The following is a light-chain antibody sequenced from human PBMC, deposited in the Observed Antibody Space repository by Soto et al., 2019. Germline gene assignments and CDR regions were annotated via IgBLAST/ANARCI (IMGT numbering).Light chain of an antibody. CDR2: EAS. V-gene: IGKV1-27*01. Sequence: DIQVTQSPSSLSASVGDRVTITCRASQDISGHLAWYQQKPGKVPKLLIYEASTLQSGVPSRFSAGGSGTHFNLTISSLQPEDGATYYCQKYNGSPRTFGQGTKVELK. CDR3: QKYNGSPRT. J-gene: IGKJ1*01. CDR1: QDISGH.